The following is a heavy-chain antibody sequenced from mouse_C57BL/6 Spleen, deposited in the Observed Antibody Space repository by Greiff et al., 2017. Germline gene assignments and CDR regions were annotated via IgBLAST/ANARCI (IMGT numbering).Heavy chain of an antibody. D-gene: IGHD1-1*01. CDR1: GYTFTSYW. V-gene: IGHV1-55*01. Sequence: QVHVKQPGAELVKPGASVKMSCKASGYTFTSYWITWVKQRPGQGLEWIGDIYPGSGSTNYNEKFKSKATLTVDTSSSTAYMQLSSLTSEDSAVYYCARQFAYYYGSSSYYFDYWGQGTTLTVSS. CDR2: IYPGSGST. CDR3: ARQFAYYYGSSSYYFDY. J-gene: IGHJ2*01.